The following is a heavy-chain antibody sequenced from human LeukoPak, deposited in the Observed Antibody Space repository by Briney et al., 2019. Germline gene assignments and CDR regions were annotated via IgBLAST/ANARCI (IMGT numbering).Heavy chain of an antibody. Sequence: GGSLRLSCAASGFTVSSNYMSWVRQAPGKGLEWVSAISGSGGSTCYADSVKGRFTISRDNAKNSLYLQMNSLRDEDTAVYYCASSGSYRFDYWGQGILVTVSS. CDR3: ASSGSYRFDY. D-gene: IGHD1-26*01. J-gene: IGHJ4*02. CDR1: GFTVSSNY. V-gene: IGHV3-23*01. CDR2: ISGSGGST.